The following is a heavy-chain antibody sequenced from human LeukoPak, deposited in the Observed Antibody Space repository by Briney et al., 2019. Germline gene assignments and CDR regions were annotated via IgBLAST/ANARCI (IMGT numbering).Heavy chain of an antibody. CDR1: GFTFNTYT. V-gene: IGHV3-48*01. CDR2: ISGSSGII. Sequence: PGGSLRLSCAASGFTFNTYTMNWVRQAPGKGLEWVSYISGSSGIIDYADTVRGRFTISRDNSKNTLYLQMNSLRAEDTAVYYCARSWQLAPYYGMDVWGQGTTVTVSS. D-gene: IGHD6-6*01. J-gene: IGHJ6*02. CDR3: ARSWQLAPYYGMDV.